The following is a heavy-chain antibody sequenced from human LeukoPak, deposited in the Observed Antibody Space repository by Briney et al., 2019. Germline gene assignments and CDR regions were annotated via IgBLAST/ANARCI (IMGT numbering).Heavy chain of an antibody. V-gene: IGHV3-74*01. D-gene: IGHD3-16*02. J-gene: IGHJ6*03. CDR1: GFTFSSYW. Sequence: PGGSLRLSCAASGFTFSSYWMDWVRQAPGKGLVWVSRINSDGSSTSYADSVKGRFTISRDNATNTLYLQMNSLRAEDTAVYYCARGDDDYVWGSYRTYYYYYMDVWGKGTTVTVSS. CDR2: INSDGSST. CDR3: ARGDDDYVWGSYRTYYYYYMDV.